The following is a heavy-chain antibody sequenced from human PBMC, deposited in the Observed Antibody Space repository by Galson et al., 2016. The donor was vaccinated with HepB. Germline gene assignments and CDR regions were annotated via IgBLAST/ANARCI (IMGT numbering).Heavy chain of an antibody. V-gene: IGHV1-69*06. CDR1: GGTFSCYA. D-gene: IGHD2-15*01. J-gene: IGHJ5*02. Sequence: SVKVSCKASGGTFSCYAIGWVRQAPGQGLEWMGEIIPIFDTANYAQSFQGRVTITADKSTSTAYMELSSLRSEDTAVYYCARGDLIGYCSGGTCSNWFDPWGQGTLVTVSS. CDR2: IIPIFDTA. CDR3: ARGDLIGYCSGGTCSNWFDP.